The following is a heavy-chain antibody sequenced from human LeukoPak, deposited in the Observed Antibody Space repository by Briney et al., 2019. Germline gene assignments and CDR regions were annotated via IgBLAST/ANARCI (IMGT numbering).Heavy chain of an antibody. CDR2: IIPILGIA. D-gene: IGHD3-3*01. CDR1: GGTFSSYA. Sequence: ASVKVSCKASGGTFSSYAISWVRQAPGQGLEWMGRIIPILGIANYAQKFQGRVTITADKSTSTAYMELSSLRSEDTAVYYCARDDFWSGYSFDYWGQGTLVTVSS. J-gene: IGHJ4*02. V-gene: IGHV1-69*04. CDR3: ARDDFWSGYSFDY.